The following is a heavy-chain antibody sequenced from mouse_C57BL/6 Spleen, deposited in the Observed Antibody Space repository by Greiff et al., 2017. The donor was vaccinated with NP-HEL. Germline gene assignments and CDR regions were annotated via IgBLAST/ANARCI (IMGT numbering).Heavy chain of an antibody. Sequence: QVQLQQPGAELVRPGSSVKLSCKASGYTFTSYWMHWVKQRPIQGLEWIGNIDPSDSETHYNQKFKDKATLTVDKSSSTAYMQLSSLTSEDSAVYYCARGAYYYGGAMDYWGQGTSVTVSS. V-gene: IGHV1-52*01. CDR3: ARGAYYYGGAMDY. CDR1: GYTFTSYW. D-gene: IGHD1-1*01. J-gene: IGHJ4*01. CDR2: IDPSDSET.